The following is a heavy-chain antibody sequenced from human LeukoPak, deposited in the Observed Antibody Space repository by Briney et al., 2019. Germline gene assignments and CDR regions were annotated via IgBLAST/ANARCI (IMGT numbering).Heavy chain of an antibody. CDR3: ARDLHYAFDI. V-gene: IGHV3-48*02. CDR2: ISSTSSTI. CDR1: GFTFSDYY. Sequence: PGGSLRLSCAASGFTFSDYYMIWVRQAPGKGLEWISYISSTSSTIYYADSVKGRFTISRDNAKNSLSLQMNSLRDEDTAVYYCARDLHYAFDIWGQGTMVTVSS. J-gene: IGHJ3*02.